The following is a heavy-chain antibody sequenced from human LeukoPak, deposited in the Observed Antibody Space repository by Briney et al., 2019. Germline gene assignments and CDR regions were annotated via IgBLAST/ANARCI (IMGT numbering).Heavy chain of an antibody. V-gene: IGHV1-69*13. Sequence: SVKVSCKASGGTFSSYAISWVRQAPGQGLEWMGGIIPIFGTANYAQKFQGRVTITADESTSTAYMELSSLRSEDTAVYYCAKDSAGRAVAGRFDPWGQGTLVTVSS. CDR1: GGTFSSYA. D-gene: IGHD6-19*01. CDR2: IIPIFGTA. J-gene: IGHJ5*02. CDR3: AKDSAGRAVAGRFDP.